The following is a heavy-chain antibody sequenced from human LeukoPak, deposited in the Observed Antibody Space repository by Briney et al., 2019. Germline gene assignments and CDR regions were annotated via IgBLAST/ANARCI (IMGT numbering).Heavy chain of an antibody. CDR1: GFTFSSYA. D-gene: IGHD3-16*01. J-gene: IGHJ5*02. V-gene: IGHV3-64*01. CDR2: ISSNGGST. CDR3: ARASYGFGNTWFDP. Sequence: PGGSLRLSCAASGFTFSSYAMHWVRQAPGKGLEYVSGISSNGGSTYYANSVKGRFTISRDNSKNTVYLQMGSLRAEDMAVYYCARASYGFGNTWFDPWGQGTLATVSS.